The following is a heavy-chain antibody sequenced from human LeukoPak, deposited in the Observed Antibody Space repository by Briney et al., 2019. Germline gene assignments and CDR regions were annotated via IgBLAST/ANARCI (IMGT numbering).Heavy chain of an antibody. CDR3: ARVYYDSSGYYGGYFDY. CDR2: ISYDGSNK. J-gene: IGHJ4*02. V-gene: IGHV3-30*04. Sequence: AGGSLRLSCAASGFTFSSYAMHWVRQAPGKGLEWVAVISYDGSNKYYADSVKGRFTISRDNSKNTLYLQMNSLRAEDTAVYYCARVYYDSSGYYGGYFDYWGQGTLVTVSS. D-gene: IGHD3-22*01. CDR1: GFTFSSYA.